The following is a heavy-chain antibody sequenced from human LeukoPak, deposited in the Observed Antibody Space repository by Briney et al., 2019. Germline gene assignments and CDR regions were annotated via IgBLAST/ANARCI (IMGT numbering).Heavy chain of an antibody. Sequence: ASVKVSCKASGYTFTGYYMYWVRQAPGQGLEWMGRINPNSGGTNYAQKFQGRVTMTRDTSISKAYMELSRLRSDDTAVYYCARDLLGSSSRNWGQGTLVTVSS. D-gene: IGHD7-27*01. V-gene: IGHV1-2*06. CDR2: INPNSGGT. CDR3: ARDLLGSSSRN. CDR1: GYTFTGYY. J-gene: IGHJ4*02.